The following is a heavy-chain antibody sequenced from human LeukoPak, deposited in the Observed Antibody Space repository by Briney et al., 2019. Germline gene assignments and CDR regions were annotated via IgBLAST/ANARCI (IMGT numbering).Heavy chain of an antibody. Sequence: GGSLRLSCAASKFTFSHYGMHWVRQAPGKSLEWVAVIWNDVSGQYYADSVRGRLTVSRDNSQTTLYLQMNGLRPQEPPVYSCAKDAERGFDYSNTLDKWGQETLVIVSS. CDR3: AKDAERGFDYSNTLDK. D-gene: IGHD4-11*01. CDR2: IWNDVSGQ. CDR1: KFTFSHYG. J-gene: IGHJ4*02. V-gene: IGHV3-33*06.